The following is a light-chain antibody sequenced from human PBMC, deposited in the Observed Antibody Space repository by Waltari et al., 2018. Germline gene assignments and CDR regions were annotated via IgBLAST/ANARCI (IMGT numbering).Light chain of an antibody. CDR1: SSDVGGYNY. CDR2: EVS. CDR3: SSYTSSSTPVV. V-gene: IGLV2-14*01. Sequence: QSALTQPASVSGSPGQSITISCTGTSSDVGGYNYVSWYQQHPGKAPKLMIYEVSHRPSGVSNRFSGSTAGNTASLTISGLQAEDEADYSCSSYTSSSTPVVFGGGTKLTVL. J-gene: IGLJ2*01.